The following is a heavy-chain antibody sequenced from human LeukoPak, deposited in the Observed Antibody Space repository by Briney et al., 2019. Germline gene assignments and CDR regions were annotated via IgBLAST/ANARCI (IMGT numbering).Heavy chain of an antibody. V-gene: IGHV1-18*01. CDR2: ISAYNGNT. Sequence: ASVKVSCKASGYTFTSYGISWVRQAPGQGLEWMGWISAYNGNTNYAQKLQGRVTMTTDTSTSTAYMGLRSLRSDDTAVYYCARVPSYCGGDCYSPVDPWGQGTLVTVSS. CDR1: GYTFTSYG. D-gene: IGHD2-21*01. J-gene: IGHJ5*02. CDR3: ARVPSYCGGDCYSPVDP.